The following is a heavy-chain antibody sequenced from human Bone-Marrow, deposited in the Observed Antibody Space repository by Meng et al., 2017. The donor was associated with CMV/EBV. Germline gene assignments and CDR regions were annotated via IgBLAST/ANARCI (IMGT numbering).Heavy chain of an antibody. CDR3: AKDLEFSQYYDFWSGRYGMDV. V-gene: IGHV3-30-3*01. D-gene: IGHD3-3*01. Sequence: GESLKISCAASGFTFSSYAMHWVRQAPGKGLEWVAVISYDGSNKYYADSVKGRFTISRDNSKTTLYLQMNSLRAEDTAVYYCAKDLEFSQYYDFWSGRYGMDVWGQGTTVTVSS. CDR1: GFTFSSYA. J-gene: IGHJ6*02. CDR2: ISYDGSNK.